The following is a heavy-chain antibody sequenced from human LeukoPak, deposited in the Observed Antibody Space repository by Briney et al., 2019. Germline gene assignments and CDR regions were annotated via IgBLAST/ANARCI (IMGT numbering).Heavy chain of an antibody. CDR2: ISGSAGST. D-gene: IGHD6-19*01. CDR1: GSTFSSYA. Sequence: GGSLRLSCAASGSTFSSYAMSWVRQAPGKGLEWVSVISGSAGSTYYADSVKGRFTISRDNSKNTLYLQMNSLRAEDTAVYYCAKSARVIAVEIDYWGQGTLVTVSS. J-gene: IGHJ4*02. V-gene: IGHV3-23*01. CDR3: AKSARVIAVEIDY.